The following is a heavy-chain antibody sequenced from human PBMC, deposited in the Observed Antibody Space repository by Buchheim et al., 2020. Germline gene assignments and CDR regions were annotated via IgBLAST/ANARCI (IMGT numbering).Heavy chain of an antibody. J-gene: IGHJ6*02. Sequence: EVQLVQSGAEVKKPGESLKTSCKASGYSFTTYWIGWVRQMPGKGLDWMGIIYPGDSETKYSPSFQGQVTISADKSIATAYLQWNSLRASDTAMYYCTRHYDFWGGPYYYGMDVWGQGT. V-gene: IGHV5-51*01. D-gene: IGHD3-3*01. CDR1: GYSFTTYW. CDR2: IYPGDSET. CDR3: TRHYDFWGGPYYYGMDV.